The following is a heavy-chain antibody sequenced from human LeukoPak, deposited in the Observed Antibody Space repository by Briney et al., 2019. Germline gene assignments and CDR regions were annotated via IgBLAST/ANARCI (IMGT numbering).Heavy chain of an antibody. CDR3: ARASRGHAY. D-gene: IGHD3-10*01. V-gene: IGHV4-59*01. J-gene: IGHJ4*02. Sequence: SETLSLTCTVSGGSISSSYWSWIRQPPGKGLEGSGYIYYSGNTSYNPSLKSLVTIAVDTSKNQFFLKLTSVTAADTAVYYCARASRGHAYWGQGTLVTASS. CDR2: IYYSGNT. CDR1: GGSISSSY.